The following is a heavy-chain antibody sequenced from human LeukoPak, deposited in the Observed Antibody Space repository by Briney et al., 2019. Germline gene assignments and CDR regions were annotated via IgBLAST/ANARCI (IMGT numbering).Heavy chain of an antibody. D-gene: IGHD2-2*01. CDR3: ARGVVPAASDAFDI. J-gene: IGHJ3*02. V-gene: IGHV1-8*01. CDR2: MNPNSGNT. CDR1: GYTFTSYD. Sequence: ASVKVSCKASGYTFTSYDINWVRQATGQGLEWMGWMNPNSGNTGYAQKFQGRVTMTRDTSTSTVYMELSSLRSEDTAVYYCARGVVPAASDAFDIWGQGTMVTVSS.